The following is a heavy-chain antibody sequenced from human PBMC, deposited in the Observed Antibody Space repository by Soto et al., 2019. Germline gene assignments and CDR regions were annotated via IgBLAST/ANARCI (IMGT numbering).Heavy chain of an antibody. CDR2: ISAYNGNT. D-gene: IGHD6-19*01. Sequence: ASVKVCCKASGYTFTSYGSSWVRQAPGQGLEWMGWISAYNGNTNYAQKLQGRVTMTTDTSTSTAYMELRSLRSDDTAVYYCASSRFGYSSGWAFDYWGQGTLVTVSS. CDR1: GYTFTSYG. J-gene: IGHJ4*02. V-gene: IGHV1-18*01. CDR3: ASSRFGYSSGWAFDY.